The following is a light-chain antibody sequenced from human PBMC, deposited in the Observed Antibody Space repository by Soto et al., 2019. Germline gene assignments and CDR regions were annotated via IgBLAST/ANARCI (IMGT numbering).Light chain of an antibody. V-gene: IGLV2-14*01. Sequence: QSALTQPASVSGSPGQSITICCTGTSSDVGGYNYVSWYQQHPGKAPKLMIYEVSNRPSGVSNRFSGSKSGNTASLTISGLQPEDEADYYCSSYTSSSTLDVFGTGTKLTVL. CDR2: EVS. J-gene: IGLJ1*01. CDR3: SSYTSSSTLDV. CDR1: SSDVGGYNY.